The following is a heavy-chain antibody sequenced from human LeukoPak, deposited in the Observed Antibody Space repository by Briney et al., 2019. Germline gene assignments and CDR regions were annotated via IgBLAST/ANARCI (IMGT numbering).Heavy chain of an antibody. CDR2: IIPILGIA. CDR1: GGTFSSYA. V-gene: IGHV1-69*04. Sequence: GSSVKVSCKASGGTFSSYAISWVRQAPGQGLEWMGRIIPILGIANYAQKFQGRVTITADKSTSTAYMELSSLRSEDTAVYYCARDVRGSGYDYYGMDVWGQGTTVTVSS. CDR3: ARDVRGSGYDYYGMDV. J-gene: IGHJ6*02. D-gene: IGHD3-10*02.